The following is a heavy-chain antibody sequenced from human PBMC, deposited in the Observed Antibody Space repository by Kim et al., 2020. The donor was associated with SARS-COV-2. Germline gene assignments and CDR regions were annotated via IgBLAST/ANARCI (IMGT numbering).Heavy chain of an antibody. CDR1: GFTFSSYA. J-gene: IGHJ4*02. CDR2: ISYDGSNK. D-gene: IGHD6-19*01. V-gene: IGHV3-30-3*01. Sequence: GGSLRLSCAASGFTFSSYAMHWVRQAPGKGLEWVAVISYDGSNKYYADSVKGRFTISRDNSKNTLYLQMNSLRAEDTAVYYCARESGSWLGYYFDYWGQG. CDR3: ARESGSWLGYYFDY.